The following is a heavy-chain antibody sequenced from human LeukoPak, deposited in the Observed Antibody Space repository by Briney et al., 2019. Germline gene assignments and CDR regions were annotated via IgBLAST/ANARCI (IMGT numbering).Heavy chain of an antibody. CDR3: ARARGYCSGGSCYPGYGMDV. V-gene: IGHV3-23*01. D-gene: IGHD2-15*01. Sequence: GGSPRLSCAASGFTFSSYSMNWVRQAPGKGLEWVSAISGSGGSTYYADSVKGRFTISRDNSKNTLYLQMNSLRAEDTAVYYCARARGYCSGGSCYPGYGMDVWGQGTTVTVSS. J-gene: IGHJ6*02. CDR2: ISGSGGST. CDR1: GFTFSSYS.